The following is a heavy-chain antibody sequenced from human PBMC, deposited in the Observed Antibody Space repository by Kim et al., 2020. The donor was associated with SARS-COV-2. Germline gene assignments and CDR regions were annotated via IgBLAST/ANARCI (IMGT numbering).Heavy chain of an antibody. D-gene: IGHD3-22*01. V-gene: IGHV3-23*01. CDR1: GFTFSSYA. CDR3: AKERPSNGYYNFYYYGLDV. Sequence: GGSLRLSCAASGFTFSSYAMSWVRQAPGKGLEWVSAISGSGGSTYYADSVKGRFTISRDNSKNTLYLQMNSLRAEDTAVYYCAKERPSNGYYNFYYYGLDVWGQGTTVTVSS. CDR2: ISGSGGST. J-gene: IGHJ6*02.